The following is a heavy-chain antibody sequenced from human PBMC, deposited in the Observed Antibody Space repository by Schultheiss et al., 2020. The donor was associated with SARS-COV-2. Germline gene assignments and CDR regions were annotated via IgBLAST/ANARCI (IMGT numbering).Heavy chain of an antibody. CDR2: INPNSGGT. CDR3: AKGNMATTPQNELDY. Sequence: ASVKVSCKASGYTFTGYYMHWVRQAPGQGLEWMGWINPNSGGTNYAQKFQERVTITRDMSTSTAYMELSSLRSEDTAVYYCAKGNMATTPQNELDYWGQGTLVTVSS. J-gene: IGHJ4*02. CDR1: GYTFTGYY. V-gene: IGHV1-2*02. D-gene: IGHD5-24*01.